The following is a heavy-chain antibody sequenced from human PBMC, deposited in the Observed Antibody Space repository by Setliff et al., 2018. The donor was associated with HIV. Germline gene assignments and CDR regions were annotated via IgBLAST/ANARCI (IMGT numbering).Heavy chain of an antibody. J-gene: IGHJ5*02. D-gene: IGHD6-13*01. CDR1: GDTLSDYY. CDR3: ATDLGSHALDP. V-gene: IGHV1-2*02. CDR2: INPDSGGT. Sequence: ASVKVSCKASGDTLSDYYIHWVRQAPGQGLEWMGWINPDSGGTNYAQKFQGRVTMTRDTSLNTDYMEVRSLRSDDTAVYYCATDLGSHALDPWGQGTLVTVS.